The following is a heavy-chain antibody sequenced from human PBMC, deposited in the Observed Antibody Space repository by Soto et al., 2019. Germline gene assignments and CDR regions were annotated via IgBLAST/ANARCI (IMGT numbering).Heavy chain of an antibody. D-gene: IGHD6-19*01. Sequence: QVQLQQWGAGLLKPSETLSLTCAVYGGSFSGYYWSWIRQPPGKGLEWLGEINHSGSTNYNPSLKSRVTISVDTSKNQFSLKLSSVTAADTAVYYCARVPRDSSGWSGVVDYWGQGTLVTVSS. CDR1: GGSFSGYY. CDR3: ARVPRDSSGWSGVVDY. J-gene: IGHJ4*02. V-gene: IGHV4-34*01. CDR2: INHSGST.